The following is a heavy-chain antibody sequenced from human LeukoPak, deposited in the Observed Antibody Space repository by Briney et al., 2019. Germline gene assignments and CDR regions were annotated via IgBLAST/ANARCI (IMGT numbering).Heavy chain of an antibody. CDR3: ARGGREYSSSLPLDS. CDR2: IYAGGSR. V-gene: IGHV3-66*01. Sequence: GGSLRLSCAASGFNVNSSYISWVRQAPGKGLEWVSLIYAGGSRYHADSVKGRFTISRDNSKNTVYLQMNSPRAEDTAVYYCARGGREYSSSLPLDSWGQGTLVTVSS. CDR1: GFNVNSSY. D-gene: IGHD6-6*01. J-gene: IGHJ4*02.